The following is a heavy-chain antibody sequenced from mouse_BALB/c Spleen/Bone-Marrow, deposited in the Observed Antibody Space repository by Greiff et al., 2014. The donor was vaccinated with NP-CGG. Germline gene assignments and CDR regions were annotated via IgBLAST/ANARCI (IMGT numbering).Heavy chain of an antibody. V-gene: IGHV2-6-7*01. D-gene: IGHD2-4*01. CDR3: ARDSFLSTRAWDY. CDR1: GFSLTGYG. Sequence: QVQLQQSGPGLVAPSQSLSITCTVSGFSLTGYGVSWVRQPPGKGLEWLGMIWGDGSTDYNSALKSRLSISKDNSKSQVFLKMNSLQTDDTARYYCARDSFLSTRAWDYWGQGTSGTVSS. CDR2: IWGDGST. J-gene: IGHJ4*01.